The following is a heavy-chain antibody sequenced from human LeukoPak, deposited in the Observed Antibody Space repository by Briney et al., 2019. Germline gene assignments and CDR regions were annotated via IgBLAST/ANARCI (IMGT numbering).Heavy chain of an antibody. D-gene: IGHD3-10*01. CDR1: GGSISSSNW. Sequence: PSETLSLTCAVSGGSISSSNWWSWVRQPPGKGLEWIGEIYHRGSTNYNPSLKSRVTISVDKSKNQFSLKLSSVTAADTAVYYCARLNGSGSYYYYYYMDVWGKGTTVTVSS. V-gene: IGHV4-4*02. J-gene: IGHJ6*03. CDR3: ARLNGSGSYYYYYYMDV. CDR2: IYHRGST.